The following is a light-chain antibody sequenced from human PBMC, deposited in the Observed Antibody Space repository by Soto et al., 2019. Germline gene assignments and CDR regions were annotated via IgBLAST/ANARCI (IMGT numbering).Light chain of an antibody. Sequence: VLTQCPGIMSLSPRERAMLFCRSSQTVRNNYLAWYQQKPGQAPRLLIYDASSRATGIPDRFSGGGSGTDFTLTISRLEPEDFAVYYCQQFSSYPLTFGGGTKV. CDR2: DAS. CDR3: QQFSSYPLT. J-gene: IGKJ4*01. V-gene: IGKV3-20*01. CDR1: QTVRNNY.